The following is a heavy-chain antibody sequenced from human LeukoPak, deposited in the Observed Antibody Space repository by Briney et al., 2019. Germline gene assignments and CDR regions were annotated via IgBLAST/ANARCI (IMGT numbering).Heavy chain of an antibody. CDR1: GFTFSSYC. J-gene: IGHJ4*02. Sequence: GGSLRLSCAASGFTFSSYCMNWVRQAPGKGLEWASSISSSSSYIYYADSVKARFTISRDNSKNTLYLQISRRSVEATAVYYCAKDRPNYHESYGHSYRRDGDYWGQGTLVTVSS. D-gene: IGHD3-16*01. CDR3: AKDRPNYHESYGHSYRRDGDY. CDR2: ISSSSSYI. V-gene: IGHV3-21*04.